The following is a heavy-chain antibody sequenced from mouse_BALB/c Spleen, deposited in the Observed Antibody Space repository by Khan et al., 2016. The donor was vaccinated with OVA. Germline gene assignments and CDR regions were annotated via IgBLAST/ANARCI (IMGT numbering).Heavy chain of an antibody. CDR1: GYTFTSYW. CDR3: TRRNGDVAWFAY. J-gene: IGHJ3*01. V-gene: IGHV1-5*01. D-gene: IGHD4-1*01. Sequence: VQLKQSGPVLARPGASVKMSCKASGYTFTSYWMHWVKQRPGQGLEWIGDIYPGNTDTTYNQMFKGKAKLTAVTSTSTAYMELSSLTNEESAVYYCTRRNGDVAWFAYWGQGTLVTVSA. CDR2: IYPGNTDT.